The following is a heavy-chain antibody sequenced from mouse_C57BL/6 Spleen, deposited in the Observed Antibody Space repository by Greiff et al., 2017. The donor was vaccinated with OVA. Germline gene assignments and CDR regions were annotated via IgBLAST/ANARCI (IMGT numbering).Heavy chain of an antibody. CDR3: ARAAQATFHVPSFAY. CDR1: GYTFTSYG. CDR2: IYPRSGNT. V-gene: IGHV1-81*01. J-gene: IGHJ3*01. Sequence: QVQLKESGAELARPGASVKLSCKASGYTFTSYGISWVKQRTGQGLEWIGEIYPRSGNTYYNEKFKGKATLTADKSSSTAYMELRSLTSEDSAVYFCARAAQATFHVPSFAYWGQGTLVTVSA. D-gene: IGHD3-2*02.